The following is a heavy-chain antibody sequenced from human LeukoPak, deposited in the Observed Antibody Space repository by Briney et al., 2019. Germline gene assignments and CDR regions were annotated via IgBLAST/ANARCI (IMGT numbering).Heavy chain of an antibody. CDR2: ISSGDNIM. CDR1: GFTFSTYE. CDR3: ARGVTLDY. J-gene: IGHJ4*02. D-gene: IGHD2-21*02. V-gene: IGHV3-48*03. Sequence: GGSPRLSCAASGFTFSTYEMNWVRQAPGKGLEWVSYISSGDNIMFYADSVKGRFIISRDNAKNSLYLQMNSLRAEDTAVYYCARGVTLDYWGQGTLVTVSS.